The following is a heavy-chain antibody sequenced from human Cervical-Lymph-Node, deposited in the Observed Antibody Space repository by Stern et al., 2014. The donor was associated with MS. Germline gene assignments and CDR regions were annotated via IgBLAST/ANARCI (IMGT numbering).Heavy chain of an antibody. CDR3: ANPLPYAN. J-gene: IGHJ1*01. CDR1: GDTFASYP. D-gene: IGHD4-17*01. V-gene: IGHV1-46*03. Sequence: VQLVQSGAEVKKPGASVKVSCKASGDTFASYPIHWLRQAPGQGFVWMGIVNPNDGRTTYAQTLKGRVTMTRDTSTRTVYMELSSLRIEDTAMYCCANPLPYANWGQGTRVTVSS. CDR2: VNPNDGRT.